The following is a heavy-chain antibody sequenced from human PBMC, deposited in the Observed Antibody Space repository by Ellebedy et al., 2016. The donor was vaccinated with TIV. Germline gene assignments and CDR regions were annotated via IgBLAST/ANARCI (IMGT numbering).Heavy chain of an antibody. V-gene: IGHV3-30*03. D-gene: IGHD2-8*02. CDR2: ITYEGSNH. Sequence: GESLKISXIASEFTFSNSAMYWVRQAPGKGLEWLAVITYEGSNHYYADSVKGRFTISRDNSQNTLYLQLNSLRTEDTAVYYCARDRSWDRDTGSFLDGFDVWGQGTMVTVSS. CDR1: EFTFSNSA. J-gene: IGHJ3*01. CDR3: ARDRSWDRDTGSFLDGFDV.